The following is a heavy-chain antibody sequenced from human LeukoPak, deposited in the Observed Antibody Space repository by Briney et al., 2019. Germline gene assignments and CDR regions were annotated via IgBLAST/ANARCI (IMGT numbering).Heavy chain of an antibody. CDR3: ARDRSGAEYYYGSGSYYNTIGAFDI. V-gene: IGHV4-38-2*02. CDR1: GYSISSGYY. J-gene: IGHJ3*02. CDR2: IYHSGST. Sequence: SETLSLTCTVSGYSISSGYYWGWIRQPPGKGLEWIGSIYHSGSTYYNPSLKSRVTISVDTSKNQFSLKLSSVTAADTAVYYCARDRSGAEYYYGSGSYYNTIGAFDIWGQGTMVTVSS. D-gene: IGHD3-10*01.